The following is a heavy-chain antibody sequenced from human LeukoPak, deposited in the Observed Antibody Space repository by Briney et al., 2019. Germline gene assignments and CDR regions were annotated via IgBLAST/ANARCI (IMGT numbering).Heavy chain of an antibody. V-gene: IGHV3-23*01. CDR1: GFSFSTNP. J-gene: IGHJ4*02. D-gene: IGHD4-17*01. CDR3: ATRSALVNTVTTVYFDY. Sequence: PGGSLRLSCAASGFSFSTNPMSWVRKAPGKGLEWVSAISPDKTYYADSVKGRFTISRDNSKNTLYLQMNSLRAEDTAVYYCATRSALVNTVTTVYFDYWGQGTLVTVSS. CDR2: ISPDKT.